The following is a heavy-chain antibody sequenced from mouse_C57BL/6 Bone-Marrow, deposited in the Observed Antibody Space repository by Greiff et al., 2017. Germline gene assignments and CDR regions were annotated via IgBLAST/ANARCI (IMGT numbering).Heavy chain of an antibody. D-gene: IGHD2-13*01. CDR3: TRRLQDY. Sequence: EVKLVESGAGLVKPGGSLKLSCAASGFTFSSYAMSWVRQTPEKRLEWVAYISSGGDYIYYADTVKGRFTISRNNARNTLYLQMSSLKSEDTAMYYCTRRLQDYWGQGTTLTVSS. CDR1: GFTFSSYA. V-gene: IGHV5-9-1*02. CDR2: ISSGGDYI. J-gene: IGHJ2*01.